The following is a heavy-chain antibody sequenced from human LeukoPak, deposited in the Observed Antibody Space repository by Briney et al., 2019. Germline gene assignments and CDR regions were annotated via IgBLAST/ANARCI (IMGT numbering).Heavy chain of an antibody. V-gene: IGHV3-66*01. CDR2: IYSGGSI. CDR3: ARDSSGWFDP. J-gene: IGHJ5*02. D-gene: IGHD6-19*01. Sequence: GGSLRLSCAASGFTVSSNYMSWVRQAPGKGLEWVSVIYSGGSIYYADSVKGRFTISRDNSKNTLYLQMNSLRAEDTAVYYCARDSSGWFDPWGQGTLVTVSS. CDR1: GFTVSSNY.